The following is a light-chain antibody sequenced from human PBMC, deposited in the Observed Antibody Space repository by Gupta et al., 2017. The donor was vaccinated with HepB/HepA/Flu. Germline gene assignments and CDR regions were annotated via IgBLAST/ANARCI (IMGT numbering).Light chain of an antibody. Sequence: SSELTQDPAVSVALGQTVRITCQGDRLRKYYATWDHQKPGQAPILVVYGKHNRPSGIPDRFSGSSSGTTDSLTINEDQAEDEVDLYCQSRDSTGNHVVFGGGTKRTVL. CDR1: RLRKYY. V-gene: IGLV3-19*01. J-gene: IGLJ3*02. CDR2: GKH. CDR3: QSRDSTGNHVV.